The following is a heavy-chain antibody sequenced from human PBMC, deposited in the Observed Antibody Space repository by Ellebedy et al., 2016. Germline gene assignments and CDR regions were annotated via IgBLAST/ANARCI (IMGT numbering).Heavy chain of an antibody. Sequence: GGSLRLXXAASGFTFDDYAMHWVRQAPGKGLEWVSGISWNSGSIGYADSVKGRFTISRDNAKNSLYLQMNSLRAEDTALYYCAKASYDSSGSYYFDYWGQGTLVTVSS. CDR2: ISWNSGSI. V-gene: IGHV3-9*01. CDR3: AKASYDSSGSYYFDY. J-gene: IGHJ4*02. CDR1: GFTFDDYA. D-gene: IGHD3-22*01.